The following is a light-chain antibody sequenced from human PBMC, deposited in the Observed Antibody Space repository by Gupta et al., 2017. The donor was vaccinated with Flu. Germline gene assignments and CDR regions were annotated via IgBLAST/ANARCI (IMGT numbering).Light chain of an antibody. CDR2: SDN. J-gene: IGLJ3*02. CDR3: ATWDGSLDGAV. V-gene: IGLV1-44*01. CDR1: SSNIGINT. Sequence: QSVLTQPPSASGTPGQRVTISCSRSSSNIGINTVNWYQQLPGAAPKLLIFSDNQRPSRVPDRFSGSKSGTSASLAISGLQSEDEADYYCATWDGSLDGAVFGGGTKLTVL.